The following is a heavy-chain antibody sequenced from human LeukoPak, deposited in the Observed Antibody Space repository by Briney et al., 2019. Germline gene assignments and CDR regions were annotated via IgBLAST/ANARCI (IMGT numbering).Heavy chain of an antibody. CDR1: GFTFSDYT. CDR2: ISGRSSSI. J-gene: IGHJ4*02. V-gene: IGHV3-21*01. CDR3: ARDGYSYGFFDY. D-gene: IGHD5-18*01. Sequence: GGSLRLSCTASGFTFSDYTMNWVRQAPGKGLEWVSSISGRSSSIHYADSVKGRFTISRDNDKNSLYLQMNSLRGEDTAVYYCARDGYSYGFFDYWGQGALVTVSS.